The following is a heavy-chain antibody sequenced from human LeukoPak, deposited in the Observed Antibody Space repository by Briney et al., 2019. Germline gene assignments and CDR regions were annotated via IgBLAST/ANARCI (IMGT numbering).Heavy chain of an antibody. V-gene: IGHV1-69*13. Sequence: ASVKVSCKASGGTFSSCAISWVRQAPGQGLEWMGGIIPIFGTANYAQKFQGRVTITADESTSTAYMELSSLRSEDTAVYYCARVTLPQSITMIVVVYDAFDIWGQGTMVTVPS. CDR2: IIPIFGTA. CDR1: GGTFSSCA. D-gene: IGHD3-22*01. CDR3: ARVTLPQSITMIVVVYDAFDI. J-gene: IGHJ3*02.